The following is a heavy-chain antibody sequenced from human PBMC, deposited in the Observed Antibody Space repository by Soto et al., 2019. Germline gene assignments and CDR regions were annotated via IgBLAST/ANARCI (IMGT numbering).Heavy chain of an antibody. CDR3: ARDIGNYDILTGEYYYYGMDV. Sequence: PFVMRSDTRSVGDDSITRCYRSRIRQPPGKGLECIWYIYYSWITNYYPSLKIRVTISVDTSNNLFSLKLSSVTAADTAAYYCARDIGNYDILTGEYYYYGMDVWGQGTTVTVSS. V-gene: IGHV4-59*01. J-gene: IGHJ6*02. CDR2: IYYSWIT. CDR1: DDSITRCY. D-gene: IGHD3-9*01.